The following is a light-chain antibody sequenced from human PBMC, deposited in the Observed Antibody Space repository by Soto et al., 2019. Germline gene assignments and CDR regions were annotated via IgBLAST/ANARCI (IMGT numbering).Light chain of an antibody. Sequence: IQLTQSPSSLSASVGDSVTVTCRANQSINLYLNWYQQKPGKAPTLLIYGASTLQSGVPSRFSGGGSRTDFTLTISSLQTEDFATYYCQQSYRSPYTFGQGTKLEI. CDR3: QQSYRSPYT. CDR1: QSINLY. J-gene: IGKJ2*01. CDR2: GAS. V-gene: IGKV1-39*01.